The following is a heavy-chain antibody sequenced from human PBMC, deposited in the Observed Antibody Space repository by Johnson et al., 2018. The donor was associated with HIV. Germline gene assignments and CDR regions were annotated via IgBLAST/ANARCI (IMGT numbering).Heavy chain of an antibody. V-gene: IGHV3-66*03. D-gene: IGHD6-6*01. Sequence: VQLVESGGGLIQPGGSLRLSCAASGFTVSSNYMTWVRQAPGKGLEWVSAFYSGGSTYYTDSVKGRFTISRDNSKNTLHLQMNSLRAEDTAVYYCARDTSIAAARAFDIWGQGTMVTVSS. J-gene: IGHJ3*02. CDR1: GFTVSSNY. CDR3: ARDTSIAAARAFDI. CDR2: FYSGGST.